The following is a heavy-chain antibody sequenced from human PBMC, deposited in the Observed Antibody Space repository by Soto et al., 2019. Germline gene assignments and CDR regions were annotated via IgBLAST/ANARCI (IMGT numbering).Heavy chain of an antibody. Sequence: PSETLSLTCTVSGGSISSGGYYWSWIRQHPGKGLEWIGYIYYSGSTYYNPSLKSRVTISVDTSKNQFSLKLSSVTAADTAVYYCARMVAATRGYFDYWGQGTLVIVSS. V-gene: IGHV4-31*03. CDR3: ARMVAATRGYFDY. J-gene: IGHJ4*02. D-gene: IGHD2-15*01. CDR1: GGSISSGGYY. CDR2: IYYSGST.